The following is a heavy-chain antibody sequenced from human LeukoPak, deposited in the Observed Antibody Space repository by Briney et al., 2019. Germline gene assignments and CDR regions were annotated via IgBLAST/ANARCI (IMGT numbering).Heavy chain of an antibody. CDR1: GFTFSSYG. CDR3: AKEGNTAMAFFDY. J-gene: IGHJ4*02. Sequence: GGSLRLSCAASGFTFSSYGMHWVRQAPGKGLEWVAVIPYDGSNKYYADSVKGRFTISRDNSKNTLYLQMNSLRAEDTAVYYCAKEGNTAMAFFDYWGQGTLDTVSS. D-gene: IGHD5-18*01. V-gene: IGHV3-30*18. CDR2: IPYDGSNK.